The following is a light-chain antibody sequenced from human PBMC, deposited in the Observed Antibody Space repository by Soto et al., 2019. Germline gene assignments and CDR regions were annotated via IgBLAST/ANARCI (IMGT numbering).Light chain of an antibody. J-gene: IGLJ1*01. CDR2: DDN. CDR1: SSNIGGNS. CDR3: GSWDSSLSAYV. V-gene: IGLV1-51*01. Sequence: QSVLTQPPSVSAAPGQKVTISCAGSSSNIGGNSVSWYQQLPGTAPKLLIYDDNTRPSGIPDRFSGSKSGTSATLGITGFXTGDEADYYCGSWDSSLSAYVFGTGTKVTVL.